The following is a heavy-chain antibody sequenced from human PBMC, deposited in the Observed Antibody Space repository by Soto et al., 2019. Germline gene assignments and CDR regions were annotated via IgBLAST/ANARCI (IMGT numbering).Heavy chain of an antibody. CDR3: AKDSPDSGNYQDLDY. Sequence: PGGSLRLSCAASGFTFSSYGMHWVRQAPGKGLEWVAVIWCDGSNKYYADSVKGRFTISRDNSKNTLYLQMNSLRAEDTAVYYCAKDSPDSGNYQDLDYGGRGTLVTVSS. V-gene: IGHV3-33*06. CDR1: GFTFSSYG. D-gene: IGHD1-26*01. CDR2: IWCDGSNK. J-gene: IGHJ4*02.